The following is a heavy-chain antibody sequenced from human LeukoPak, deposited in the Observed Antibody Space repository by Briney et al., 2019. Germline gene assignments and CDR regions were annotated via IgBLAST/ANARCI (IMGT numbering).Heavy chain of an antibody. CDR3: ARARRIAAAGTYWYFDL. CDR1: GGSISSGSYY. J-gene: IGHJ2*01. Sequence: SQTLSLTCTVSGGSISSGSYYWSWIRQPAGKGLEWIGRIYTSGSTNYNPSLKSRVTISVDTSKNQFSLKLSSVTAADTAVYYCARARRIAAAGTYWYFDLWGRGILVTVSS. CDR2: IYTSGST. V-gene: IGHV4-61*02. D-gene: IGHD6-13*01.